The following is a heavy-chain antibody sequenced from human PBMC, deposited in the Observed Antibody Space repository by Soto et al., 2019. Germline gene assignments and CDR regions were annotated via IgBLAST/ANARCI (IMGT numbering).Heavy chain of an antibody. D-gene: IGHD3-22*01. V-gene: IGHV3-21*01. Sequence: PGGSLRLSCAASGFTFSSYSMNWVRQAPGKGLEWVSSISSSSSYIYYADSVKGRFTISRDNAKNSLYLQMNSLRAEDTAVYYCARGDPTYYYDSSGYSQLSYWGQGTLVTVSS. CDR2: ISSSSSYI. CDR1: GFTFSSYS. CDR3: ARGDPTYYYDSSGYSQLSY. J-gene: IGHJ4*02.